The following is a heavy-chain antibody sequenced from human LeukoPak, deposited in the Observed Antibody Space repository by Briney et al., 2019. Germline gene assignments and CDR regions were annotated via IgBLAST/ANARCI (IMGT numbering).Heavy chain of an antibody. Sequence: GGSLRLSCAVSGFNPNSYAVHWVRQAPGKGLEWVAVIRHDEANSFYADSVQGRFTISRDTSKKLLYLQMNSLRVEDTAVYYCAKEYTPSSPLGELDSWGQGTLVTVSS. V-gene: IGHV3-30*02. D-gene: IGHD6-6*01. J-gene: IGHJ4*02. CDR2: IRHDEANS. CDR3: AKEYTPSSPLGELDS. CDR1: GFNPNSYA.